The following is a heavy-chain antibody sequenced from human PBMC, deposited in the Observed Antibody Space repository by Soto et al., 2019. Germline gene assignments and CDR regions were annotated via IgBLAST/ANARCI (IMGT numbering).Heavy chain of an antibody. Sequence: QVQLVESGGGVVQPGRSLRLSCAASGFTFSSYGMHWVRQAPGKGLEWVAVIWYDGSNKYYADSVKGRFTISRDNSKNTLYLQMNRLRAEDTAVYYGARDGEYCSGGSCYSGPYYYYYMDVWGKGTTVTVSS. V-gene: IGHV3-33*01. CDR3: ARDGEYCSGGSCYSGPYYYYYMDV. J-gene: IGHJ6*03. CDR2: IWYDGSNK. CDR1: GFTFSSYG. D-gene: IGHD2-15*01.